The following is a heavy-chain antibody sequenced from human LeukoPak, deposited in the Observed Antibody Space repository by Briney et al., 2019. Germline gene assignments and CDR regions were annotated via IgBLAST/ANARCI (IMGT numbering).Heavy chain of an antibody. J-gene: IGHJ4*02. Sequence: GGSPRLSCAASGFTFSSYWMHWVRQAPGKGLVWVSRVNPQGSETSYADSVRGRFTISRDNAKDALHLQMDNLRAEDTAVYYCARARWSSTGWFFGYWGQGTLVTVSS. V-gene: IGHV3-74*01. CDR3: ARARWSSTGWFFGY. D-gene: IGHD6-19*01. CDR2: VNPQGSET. CDR1: GFTFSSYW.